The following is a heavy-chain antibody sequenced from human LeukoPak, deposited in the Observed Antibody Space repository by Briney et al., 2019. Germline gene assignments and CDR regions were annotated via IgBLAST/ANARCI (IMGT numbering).Heavy chain of an antibody. CDR2: ISSSSSYI. CDR1: VFTFSSYS. V-gene: IGHV3-21*01. D-gene: IGHD2-15*01. CDR3: ARDLGHCSGGSCYPH. J-gene: IGHJ4*02. Sequence: PGGSLRLSCAASVFTFSSYSMNWVRQAPGKGLEWVSSISSSSSYIYYADSVKGRFTISRDNAKNSLYLQMNSLRAEDTAVYYCARDLGHCSGGSCYPHWGQGTLVTVSS.